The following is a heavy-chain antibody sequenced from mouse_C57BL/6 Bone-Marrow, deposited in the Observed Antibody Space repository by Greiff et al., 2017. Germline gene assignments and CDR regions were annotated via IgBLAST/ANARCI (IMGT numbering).Heavy chain of an antibody. Sequence: VQLQQSGPELVKPGASVKISCKASGYAFSSSWMNWVKQRPGKGLEWIGRIYPGDGDTNYNGKFKGKATLTADKSSSTAYMQLSSLTSEYSAVYFCARGWDGPFDYWGQGTTLTVSS. CDR1: GYAFSSSW. D-gene: IGHD4-1*01. V-gene: IGHV1-82*01. J-gene: IGHJ2*01. CDR2: IYPGDGDT. CDR3: ARGWDGPFDY.